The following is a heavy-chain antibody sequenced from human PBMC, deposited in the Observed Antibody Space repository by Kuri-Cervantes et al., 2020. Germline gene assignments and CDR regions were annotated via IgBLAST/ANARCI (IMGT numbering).Heavy chain of an antibody. CDR2: IYYSGST. CDR1: GGSISSGGYY. J-gene: IGHJ4*02. D-gene: IGHD2-15*01. Sequence: SETLSLTCTVSGGSISSGGYYWSWIRQHPGKGLEWIGYIYYSGSTYYNPSLKSQVTISVDTSKNQFSLKLSSVTAADTAVYYCARETPFPGRGSCRGFDYWGQGTLVTVSS. CDR3: ARETPFPGRGSCRGFDY. V-gene: IGHV4-31*01.